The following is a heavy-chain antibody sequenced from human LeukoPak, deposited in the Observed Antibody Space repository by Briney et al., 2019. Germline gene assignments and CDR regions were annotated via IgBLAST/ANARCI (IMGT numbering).Heavy chain of an antibody. CDR2: IKQEGSEK. V-gene: IGHV3-7*01. Sequence: GGSLRLSCAASGFTFSSYCMTWVRQAPGKGLEWVANIKQEGSEKNYVDFVKGLFTISRDNAKSSLYLQMTSLRAEDTGVYYCSRDWSGTYWGQGTLVTVSS. CDR1: GFTFSSYC. J-gene: IGHJ4*02. CDR3: SRDWSGTY. D-gene: IGHD3/OR15-3a*01.